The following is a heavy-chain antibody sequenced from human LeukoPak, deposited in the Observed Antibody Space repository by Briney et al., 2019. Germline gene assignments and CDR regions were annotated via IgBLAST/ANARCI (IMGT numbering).Heavy chain of an antibody. J-gene: IGHJ3*02. CDR1: GGTFSSYA. D-gene: IGHD6-13*01. CDR2: IIPIFGTA. CDR3: ARQSSSWYGAFDI. V-gene: IGHV1-69*06. Sequence: ASVKVSCKASGGTFSSYAISWVRQAPGQGLEWMGGIIPIFGTANYAQKFQGRVTITADKSTSTAYMELSSLRSEDTAVYYCARQSSSWYGAFDIWGQGTMVTVSS.